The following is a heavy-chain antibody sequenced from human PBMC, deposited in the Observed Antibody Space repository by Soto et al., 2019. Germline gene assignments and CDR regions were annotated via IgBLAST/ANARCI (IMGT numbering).Heavy chain of an antibody. D-gene: IGHD2-21*02. V-gene: IGHV4-31*03. CDR3: PRVCCGDCHNGMDV. Sequence: QVQLQESGPGLVKPSQTLSLTCTVSGGSISSGGYYWSWIRQHPGKGLEWIGYIYYSGSTYYNPSLKNRVTLSVDTSKKQFSLKLSSVTAADTGVYQCPRVCCGDCHNGMDVWGQGTRVTVSS. CDR2: IYYSGST. J-gene: IGHJ6*02. CDR1: GGSISSGGYY.